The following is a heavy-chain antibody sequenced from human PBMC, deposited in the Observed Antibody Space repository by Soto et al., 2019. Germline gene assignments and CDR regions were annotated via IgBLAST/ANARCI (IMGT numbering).Heavy chain of an antibody. J-gene: IGHJ6*03. CDR2: ISGSGGST. CDR3: AKDGGGFWSGYYMEV. Sequence: GGSLRLSCAASGFTFSSYAMSWVRQAPGKGLEWVSAISGSGGSTYYADSVKGRFTISRDNSKNTLYLQMNSLRAEDTAVYYCAKDGGGFWSGYYMEVWGKGTTVTVSS. V-gene: IGHV3-23*01. D-gene: IGHD3-3*01. CDR1: GFTFSSYA.